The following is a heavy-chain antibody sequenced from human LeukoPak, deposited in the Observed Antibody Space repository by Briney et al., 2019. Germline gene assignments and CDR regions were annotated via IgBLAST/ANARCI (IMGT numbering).Heavy chain of an antibody. CDR3: AREVDGCSVADL. J-gene: IGHJ2*01. Sequence: GGSLKLSCAASGFTFSGSAMHWVRQASGKGLEWVGRIRSKANSYATAYAASVKGRFTISRDDSKNTAYLQMNSLRVEDTAVYYCAREVDGCSVADLWGRGTLVTVSS. D-gene: IGHD5-24*01. CDR2: IRSKANSYAT. V-gene: IGHV3-73*01. CDR1: GFTFSGSA.